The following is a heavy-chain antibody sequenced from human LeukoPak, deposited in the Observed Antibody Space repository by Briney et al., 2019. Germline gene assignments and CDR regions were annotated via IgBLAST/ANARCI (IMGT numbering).Heavy chain of an antibody. V-gene: IGHV1-58*01. CDR2: IVVGSGNT. J-gene: IGHJ3*02. Sequence: SVKVSCKASGFTFTSSAVQWVRQARGRRLEWIGWIVVGSGNTNYAQKFQERVTITRDMSTSTAYMELSSLRSEDTAVYYCAAGYGVYDAFDIWGQGTMVTVSS. CDR1: GFTFTSSA. CDR3: AAGYGVYDAFDI. D-gene: IGHD4-17*01.